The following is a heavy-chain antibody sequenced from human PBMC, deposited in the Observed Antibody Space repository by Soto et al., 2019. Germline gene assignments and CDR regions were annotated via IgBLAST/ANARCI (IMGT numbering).Heavy chain of an antibody. V-gene: IGHV3-23*01. Sequence: EVQLLESGGGLVQPGGSLRLSCAASGFTFSSFAMSWVRQAPGKGLEWVSTISGRGGGTYYADSVKGRFTISRDNPKNTLYVQINSLRTEDTAVYYCAKDGPPLPCSGGTCPYYYYMDVWGKGTTVTVSS. CDR1: GFTFSSFA. J-gene: IGHJ6*03. CDR3: AKDGPPLPCSGGTCPYYYYMDV. D-gene: IGHD2-15*01. CDR2: ISGRGGGT.